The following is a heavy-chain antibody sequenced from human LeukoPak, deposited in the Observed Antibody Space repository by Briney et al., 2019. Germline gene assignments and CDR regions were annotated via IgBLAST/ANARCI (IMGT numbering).Heavy chain of an antibody. CDR2: IYHTGST. CDR1: GGSISSGLYS. J-gene: IGHJ4*02. D-gene: IGHD4-11*01. CDR3: ARDLSNYGGSEQFFDY. V-gene: IGHV4-30-2*01. Sequence: SQTLSLTCDVSGGSISSGLYSWSWIRQPLGKGLEWIGYIYHTGSTYYNPSLKSRVTISVDTSKNQFSLRLSSVTAADTAVYYCARDLSNYGGSEQFFDYWGQGTLVTVSS.